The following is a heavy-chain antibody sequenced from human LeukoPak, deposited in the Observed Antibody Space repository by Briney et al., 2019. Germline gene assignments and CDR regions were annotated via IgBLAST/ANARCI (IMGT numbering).Heavy chain of an antibody. D-gene: IGHD5-12*01. J-gene: IGHJ4*02. V-gene: IGHV3-30*04. CDR1: GFTFSSYA. Sequence: PGGSLRLSCAASGFTFSSYAMHSVRQAPGKGLEWVEVISYYGSNKYYADSVKGRFTISRDNSKNTLYLQMNSLRAEDTAVYYCARPRTDSGYDSAYFDYWGQGTLVTVSS. CDR2: ISYYGSNK. CDR3: ARPRTDSGYDSAYFDY.